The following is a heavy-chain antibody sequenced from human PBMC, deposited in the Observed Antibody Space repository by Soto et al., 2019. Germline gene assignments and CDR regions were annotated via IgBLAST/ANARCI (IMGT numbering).Heavy chain of an antibody. Sequence: ASETLSLTCAVSGYSISSGYYWGWIRQPPGKGLEWIGSIYHSGSTYYNPSLKSRVTISVDTSKNQFSLKLSSVTAADTAVYYCARESGYGDYQALDYWGQGTLVTVSS. V-gene: IGHV4-38-2*02. CDR2: IYHSGST. CDR3: ARESGYGDYQALDY. CDR1: GYSISSGYY. J-gene: IGHJ4*02. D-gene: IGHD4-17*01.